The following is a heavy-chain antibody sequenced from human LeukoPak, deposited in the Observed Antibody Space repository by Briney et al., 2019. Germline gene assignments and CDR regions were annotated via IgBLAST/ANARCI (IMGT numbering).Heavy chain of an antibody. V-gene: IGHV1-69*13. CDR3: ARVAPPYNWNEEGHYFDY. CDR1: GGTFSSYA. Sequence: SVKVSCKASGGTFSSYAISWVRQAPGQGLEWMGGIIPIFGTANYAQKFQGRVTITADESTSTAYMELSSLRSEDTAVYYCARVAPPYNWNEEGHYFDYWGQGNLVTVSS. J-gene: IGHJ4*02. D-gene: IGHD1-20*01. CDR2: IIPIFGTA.